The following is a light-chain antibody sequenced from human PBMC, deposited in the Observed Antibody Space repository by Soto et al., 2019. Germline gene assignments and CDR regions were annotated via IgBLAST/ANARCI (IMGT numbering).Light chain of an antibody. CDR1: SSDVGGYNY. J-gene: IGLJ1*01. CDR2: VVS. V-gene: IGLV2-14*01. Sequence: QSALAQPTSVSGSPGQSIAISCTGTSSDVGGYNYVSWHQQHPGKAPKFLISVVSNRPSGVSNRFSGSKSGNTASLTISGLQAEDEADYYCSSYRSGGTFVFGSGTKVTVL. CDR3: SSYRSGGTFV.